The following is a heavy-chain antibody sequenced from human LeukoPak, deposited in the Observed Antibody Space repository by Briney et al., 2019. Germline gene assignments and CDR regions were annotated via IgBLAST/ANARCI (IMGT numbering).Heavy chain of an antibody. V-gene: IGHV3-7*01. CDR2: IKQDGSEK. CDR3: ARDDVPAAKNPNYMDV. CDR1: GITFSSYW. J-gene: IGHJ6*03. D-gene: IGHD2-2*01. Sequence: GGSLRLSCTDSGITFSSYWMSWVRQAPGKGLEWVANIKQDGSEKYYVDSVKGRFTISRDNAKNSLYLQMNSLRAEDTAVYYCARDDVPAAKNPNYMDVWGKGTTVTVSS.